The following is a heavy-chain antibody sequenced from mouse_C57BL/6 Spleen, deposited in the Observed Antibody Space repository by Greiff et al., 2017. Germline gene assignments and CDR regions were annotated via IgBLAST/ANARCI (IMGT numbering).Heavy chain of an antibody. D-gene: IGHD2-4*01. J-gene: IGHJ2*01. V-gene: IGHV1-55*01. CDR3: AREGVDYDGPWCY. Sequence: QVQLQQPGAELVKPGASVKMSCKASGYTFTSYWITWVKQRPGQGLEWIGDIYPGSGSTNYNEKFKSKATLTVDTSSSTAYMQLSSLTSEDSAVYYCAREGVDYDGPWCYWGQGTTLTVSS. CDR1: GYTFTSYW. CDR2: IYPGSGST.